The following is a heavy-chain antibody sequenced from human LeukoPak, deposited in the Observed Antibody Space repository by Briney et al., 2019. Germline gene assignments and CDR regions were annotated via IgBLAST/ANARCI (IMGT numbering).Heavy chain of an antibody. Sequence: PGGPLRLSCAASAFTFSSYWMHWVRQAPGKGLVWVSRINSDGSSTSYADSVKGRFTISRDNSKNTLYLQMNSLRAEDTAVYYCARGGSGCFDIWGQGTMVTVSS. V-gene: IGHV3-74*01. CDR2: INSDGSST. J-gene: IGHJ3*02. D-gene: IGHD1-26*01. CDR1: AFTFSSYW. CDR3: ARGGSGCFDI.